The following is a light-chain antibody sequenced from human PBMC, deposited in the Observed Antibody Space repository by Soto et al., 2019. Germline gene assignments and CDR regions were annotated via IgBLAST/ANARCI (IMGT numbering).Light chain of an antibody. CDR2: LNSDGSH. CDR1: SGHSSYA. Sequence: QAVVTKSPSASASLGASVKLTCTLSSGHSSYAIAWHQQQPEKGPRYLMKLNSDGSHSKGDGIPDSFSGSSSGADRYLTIASLQYEDEADYYCQTWGTGIQVFGAGTKLTVL. CDR3: QTWGTGIQV. V-gene: IGLV4-69*01. J-gene: IGLJ1*01.